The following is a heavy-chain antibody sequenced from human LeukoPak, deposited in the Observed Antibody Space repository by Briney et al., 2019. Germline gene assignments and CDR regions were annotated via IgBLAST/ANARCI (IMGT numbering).Heavy chain of an antibody. CDR3: ASHVHGNYYDDSGYSAYFED. CDR1: GGSISTTSYY. J-gene: IGHJ4*02. V-gene: IGHV4-39*01. D-gene: IGHD3-22*01. Sequence: PSETLSLTCTVSGGSISTTSYYWGWIRQPPGKGPEWIGRIFDSETTYYNPSLKSRVSISVDTSRNQFSLKLRSVTAADTAVYYCASHVHGNYYDDSGYSAYFEDWGQGTPVTVSS. CDR2: IFDSETT.